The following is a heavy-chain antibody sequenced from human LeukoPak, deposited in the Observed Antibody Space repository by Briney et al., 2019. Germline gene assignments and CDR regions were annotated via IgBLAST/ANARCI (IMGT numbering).Heavy chain of an antibody. J-gene: IGHJ6*02. V-gene: IGHV4-59*01. Sequence: PSETLSLTCAVSGDSISGYYWSWIRQPPGRGLEYIGNVYYTGSTTYNPSLKSRLTISVDTSNNQFSLTLSSVTAADTAVYYCARGRQQLAQSGYHYYGMDAWGQGTTVTVSS. CDR1: GDSISGYY. CDR3: ARGRQQLAQSGYHYYGMDA. D-gene: IGHD6-13*01. CDR2: VYYTGST.